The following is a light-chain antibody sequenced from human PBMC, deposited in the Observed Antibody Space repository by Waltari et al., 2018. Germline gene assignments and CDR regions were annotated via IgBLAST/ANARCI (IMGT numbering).Light chain of an antibody. V-gene: IGKV3-15*01. J-gene: IGKJ1*01. Sequence: EIVMTQSPATLSVSPGERATPSCRASQSVSSNLAGYQQKPGQAPRLLIHGASTRATGSPAMFRGGWSGAELPHTIRSLPSEDFSVFFYQQYNNWTPGAFGQGTKVEIK. CDR3: QQYNNWTPGA. CDR2: GAS. CDR1: QSVSSN.